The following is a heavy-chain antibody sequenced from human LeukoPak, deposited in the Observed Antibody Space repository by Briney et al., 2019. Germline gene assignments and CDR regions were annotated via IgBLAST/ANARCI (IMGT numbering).Heavy chain of an antibody. V-gene: IGHV3-53*01. CDR2: IFDAGRA. D-gene: IGHD5-12*01. CDR1: GFTVSHTY. CDR3: AGATKWLAHDF. Sequence: GGALTLSCAASGFTVSHTYMSWVGQAAGKGREWVATIFDAGRATYAVSVEGRFTISKDNDKTTLFLQMKSLKADDTAVYYCAGATKWLAHDFWGQGTLVTVSS. J-gene: IGHJ4*02.